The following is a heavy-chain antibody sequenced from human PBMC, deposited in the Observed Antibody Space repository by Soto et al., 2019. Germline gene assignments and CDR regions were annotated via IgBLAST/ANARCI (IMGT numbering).Heavy chain of an antibody. CDR1: GGSISSGGYY. D-gene: IGHD2-21*02. V-gene: IGHV4-31*03. CDR3: ARQDSDAFDY. CDR2: IYYSGST. Sequence: QVQLQEAGPGLVKPSQTLSLTCTVSGGSISSGGYYWSWIRQHPGKGLEWIGYIYYSGSTYYNPSVKGRVTISVDTSKNQFALKLSSVNASDTAVYYCARQDSDAFDYLGQGTLVTVSS. J-gene: IGHJ4*02.